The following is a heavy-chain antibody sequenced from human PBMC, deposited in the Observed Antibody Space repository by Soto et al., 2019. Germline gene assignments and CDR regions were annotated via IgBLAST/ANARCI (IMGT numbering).Heavy chain of an antibody. J-gene: IGHJ4*02. V-gene: IGHV1-2*02. CDR3: ARDTKIPANAIHDGR. CDR1: GYTFTDYF. Sequence: VEMVQSGAEVKKPGASVRVSCKASGYTFTDYFIHWVRQAPGQGLEWMGWINPNSGGTNYAQKFQGRVTMTRDTSITTVDLDLSRLRSADTATYYCARDTKIPANAIHDGRWGQGTLVTVSS. CDR2: INPNSGGT. D-gene: IGHD2-2*01.